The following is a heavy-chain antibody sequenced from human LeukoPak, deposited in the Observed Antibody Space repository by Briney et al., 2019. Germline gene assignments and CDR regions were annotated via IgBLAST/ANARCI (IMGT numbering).Heavy chain of an antibody. CDR3: ARAFRVLNRLEWLPSDY. CDR2: IIPIFGTA. D-gene: IGHD3-3*01. V-gene: IGHV1-69*01. Sequence: SVKVSCKASGGTFSSYAISWVRQAPGQGLEWMGGIIPIFGTANYAQKFQGRVTITADESTSTAYMELSSLRSEDTAVYYCARAFRVLNRLEWLPSDYWGQGTLVTVSS. J-gene: IGHJ4*02. CDR1: GGTFSSYA.